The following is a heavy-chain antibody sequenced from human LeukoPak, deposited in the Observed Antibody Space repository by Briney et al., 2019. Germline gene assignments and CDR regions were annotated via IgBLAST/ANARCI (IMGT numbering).Heavy chain of an antibody. D-gene: IGHD5-18*01. J-gene: IGHJ4*02. CDR3: ARDLTTAMVTSDY. Sequence: ASVKVSCKASGYTFTGYYMHWVRQAPGQGLEWMGWINPNSGGTNYAQKFQGRVTMTRDTSISTAYMELSGLRSDDTAVYYCARDLTTAMVTSDYWGQGTLVTVSS. V-gene: IGHV1-2*02. CDR1: GYTFTGYY. CDR2: INPNSGGT.